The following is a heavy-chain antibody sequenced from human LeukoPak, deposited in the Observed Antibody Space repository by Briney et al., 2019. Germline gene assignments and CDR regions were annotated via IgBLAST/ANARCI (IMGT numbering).Heavy chain of an antibody. CDR1: GFTFSHYG. J-gene: IGHJ4*01. V-gene: IGHV3-33*06. CDR3: AKDAQRGFDYSNSLEH. Sequence: GGSLRLSCAASGFTFSHYGMHWVRQPPGKGLEWVAVIWSDGSNKFYADSVKGRFTISRDNFKNTVFLQMNSLRTGDTALYYCAKDAQRGFDYSNSLEHWGQASLVTVSS. D-gene: IGHD4-11*01. CDR2: IWSDGSNK.